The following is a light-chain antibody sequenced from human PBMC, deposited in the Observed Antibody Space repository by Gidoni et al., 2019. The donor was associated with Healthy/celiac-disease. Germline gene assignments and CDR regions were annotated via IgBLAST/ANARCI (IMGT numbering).Light chain of an antibody. CDR2: DVT. V-gene: IGLV2-14*03. Sequence: QSAPTQPASVSGSPGQSITISCTGTGRDVADYNYVSWYQQHPGKAPKLVIYDVTNRPSGVSHRFSGSKSANTASLTISGLQTDDEADYYCSSFTSSSTLGHVVFGGGTKLTVL. CDR1: GRDVADYNY. CDR3: SSFTSSSTLGHVV. J-gene: IGLJ2*01.